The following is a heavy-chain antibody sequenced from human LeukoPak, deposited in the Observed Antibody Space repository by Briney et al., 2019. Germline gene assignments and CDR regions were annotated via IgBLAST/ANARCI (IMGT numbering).Heavy chain of an antibody. V-gene: IGHV3-21*01. CDR3: ARGGSYLSAFDI. D-gene: IGHD1-26*01. J-gene: IGHJ3*02. CDR1: GFTFSTYS. CDR2: ISSSSSYI. Sequence: GGSLRLSCAASGFTFSTYSMNWVRQAPGKGLEWVSSISSSSSYIYYADSVKGRFTISRDNAKNSLYLQMNSLRAEDTAVYYCARGGSYLSAFDIWGQGTMVTVSS.